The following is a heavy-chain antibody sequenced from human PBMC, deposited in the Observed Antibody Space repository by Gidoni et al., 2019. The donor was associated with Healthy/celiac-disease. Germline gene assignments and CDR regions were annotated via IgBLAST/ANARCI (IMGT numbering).Heavy chain of an antibody. V-gene: IGHV3-48*04. D-gene: IGHD3-10*01. CDR2: ISSSSSTI. CDR3: ARDHYYGSGSYPFGAFDL. J-gene: IGHJ3*01. CDR1: GFTVRRYS. Sequence: EVQLVESGGGLVQPGGSLRLSCAAYGFTVRRYSMNWVRQAPGKWLEWVSYISSSSSTIYYADSVTGRFTISRDNANNSLYLQMTSLRAEDTSVYYCARDHYYGSGSYPFGAFDLWGQGTMVTVSS.